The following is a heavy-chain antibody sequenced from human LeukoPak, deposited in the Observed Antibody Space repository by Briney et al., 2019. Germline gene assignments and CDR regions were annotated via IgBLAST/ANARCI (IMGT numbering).Heavy chain of an antibody. V-gene: IGHV3-21*01. CDR2: ISSSSSYI. Sequence: GGSLRLSCAASGFTFISYSMSWVRQAPGKGLEWVSSISSSSSYIYYADSVKGRFTISRDNAKNSLYLQMNSLRAEDTAVYYCARAVYGFDAFDIWGQGTMVTVSS. D-gene: IGHD4-17*01. J-gene: IGHJ3*02. CDR1: GFTFISYS. CDR3: ARAVYGFDAFDI.